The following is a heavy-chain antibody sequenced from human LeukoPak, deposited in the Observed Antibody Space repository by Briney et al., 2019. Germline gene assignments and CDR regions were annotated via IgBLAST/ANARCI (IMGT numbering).Heavy chain of an antibody. D-gene: IGHD6-13*01. V-gene: IGHV4-59*01. CDR3: AAKLRASSWHYFQD. CDR2: VYYSADT. J-gene: IGHJ1*01. CDR1: GGSIRSYY. Sequence: SETLSLTCTVSGGSIRSYYWTWIRQPPGKEMEWIGYVYYSADTHYNPSLKSRVTMSLDTSTNHISLRLSSVTSADTAVYYCAAKLRASSWHYFQDWGQGALVTVSS.